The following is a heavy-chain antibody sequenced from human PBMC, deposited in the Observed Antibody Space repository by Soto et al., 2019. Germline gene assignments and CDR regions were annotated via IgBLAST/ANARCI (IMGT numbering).Heavy chain of an antibody. D-gene: IGHD3-22*01. CDR3: ARYDSSGYYWPYYYYGMDV. J-gene: IGHJ6*02. V-gene: IGHV3-21*01. CDR1: GFTFSTYN. CDR2: ISSSSSYI. Sequence: EVQLVESGGGLVKPGGSLRLSCAASGFTFSTYNMNWVRQAPGKGLEWVSSISSSSSYIYYADSVKGRFTISRDNAKNSLYLQMNSLRAEETAVYYCARYDSSGYYWPYYYYGMDVWGQGTTVTVSS.